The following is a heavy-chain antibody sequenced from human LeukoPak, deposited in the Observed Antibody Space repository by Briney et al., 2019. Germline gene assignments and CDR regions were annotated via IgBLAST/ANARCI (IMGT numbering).Heavy chain of an antibody. CDR2: MNPNSGNT. D-gene: IGHD2-2*01. V-gene: IGHV1-8*03. CDR1: GYTFTSYD. CDR3: ARVPAAMGYYYYYYMDV. Sequence: ASVKVSCKASGYTFTSYDINWVRQATGQGLEWMGWMNPNSGNTGYAQKFQGRVTITRNTSISTAYMELSSLRSEDTAVYYCARVPAAMGYYYYYYMDVWGKGPTVTVSS. J-gene: IGHJ6*03.